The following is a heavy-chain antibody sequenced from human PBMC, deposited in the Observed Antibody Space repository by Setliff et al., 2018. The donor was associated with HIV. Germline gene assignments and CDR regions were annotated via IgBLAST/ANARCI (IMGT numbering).Heavy chain of an antibody. CDR2: INSDGSRT. V-gene: IGHV3-74*01. J-gene: IGHJ4*02. D-gene: IGHD3-22*01. Sequence: PGGSLRLSCAASGFTFSTYWMHWVRRAPGKGLVWVARINSDGSRTNYADSVKGRFTISRDNAKNTLYLQMNSLRVEDTAVYYCARSPYYYDSGGYPPDYWGQGTLVTVSS. CDR1: GFTFSTYW. CDR3: ARSPYYYDSGGYPPDY.